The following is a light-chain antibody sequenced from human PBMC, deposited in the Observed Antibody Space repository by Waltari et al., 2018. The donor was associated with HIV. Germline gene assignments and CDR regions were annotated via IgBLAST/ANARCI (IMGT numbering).Light chain of an antibody. Sequence: QSVLTQPPSVSAAPGQKIGIPCSGANSNIGSNSVSWYQQSPGRAPQLLIYDTHRRPSETPDRFSGSKSGTSGTLDITGLQTGDEADYYCGTWDSGLNAYVFGSGTKVTVL. CDR3: GTWDSGLNAYV. CDR2: DTH. CDR1: NSNIGSNS. J-gene: IGLJ1*01. V-gene: IGLV1-51*01.